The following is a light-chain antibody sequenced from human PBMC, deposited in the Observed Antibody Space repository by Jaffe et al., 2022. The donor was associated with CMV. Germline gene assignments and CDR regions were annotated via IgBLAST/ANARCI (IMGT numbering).Light chain of an antibody. CDR2: KAS. CDR3: HQHGSYSGT. J-gene: IGKJ2*01. V-gene: IGKV1-5*03. CDR1: QSITTW. Sequence: DIQMTQSPSTLSASVGDRVTITCRASQSITTWLAWYQQKPGKAPKLLIYKASTLESGVPSRFSGSGSGTEFTLTISSLQPDDFATYYCHQHGSYSGTFGQGTKLEIK.